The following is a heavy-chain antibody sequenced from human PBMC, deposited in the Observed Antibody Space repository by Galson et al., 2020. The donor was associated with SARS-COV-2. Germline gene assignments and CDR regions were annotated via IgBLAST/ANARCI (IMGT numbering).Heavy chain of an antibody. J-gene: IGHJ4*02. Sequence: SQKISCAASGFTFDDYAMHWVRQAPGKGLEWVSGISWNSGSIGYADSVKGRFTISRDNAKNSLYLQMNSLRAEDTALYYCALLAVAGLSLSYWGQGTLVTVFS. CDR1: GFTFDDYA. D-gene: IGHD6-19*01. CDR2: ISWNSGSI. CDR3: ALLAVAGLSLSY. V-gene: IGHV3-9*01.